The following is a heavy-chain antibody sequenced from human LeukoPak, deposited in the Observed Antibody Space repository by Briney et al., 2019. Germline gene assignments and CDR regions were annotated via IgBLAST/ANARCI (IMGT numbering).Heavy chain of an antibody. CDR3: AKTTTGYSSGRYPGEPVDC. J-gene: IGHJ4*02. CDR2: ISGSGGGT. V-gene: IGHV3-23*01. CDR1: GFTFNSYA. Sequence: GGSLRLSCGASGFTFNSYAVSWVRQAPGKGLEWVSAISGSGGGTYYADSVKGRFTISRDNSKNTVYLQMNSLSTEDTAVYYCAKTTTGYSSGRYPGEPVDCWGQGTLVTVSS. D-gene: IGHD6-19*01.